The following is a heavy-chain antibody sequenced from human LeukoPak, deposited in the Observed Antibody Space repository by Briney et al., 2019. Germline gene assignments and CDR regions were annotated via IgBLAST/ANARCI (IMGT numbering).Heavy chain of an antibody. J-gene: IGHJ4*02. CDR1: GFTFSSYV. D-gene: IGHD6-13*01. CDR3: AKAGYTSSWPLDY. CDR2: LSGSGSTK. V-gene: IGHV3-23*01. Sequence: GGSLRLSCAASGFTFSSYVMSWVRQAPGKGLEWVSVLSGSGSTKYYADSVKGRFTISRDNSKNMLFLEMNSLRVEDTAVYYCAKAGYTSSWPLDYWGQGTQVTVSS.